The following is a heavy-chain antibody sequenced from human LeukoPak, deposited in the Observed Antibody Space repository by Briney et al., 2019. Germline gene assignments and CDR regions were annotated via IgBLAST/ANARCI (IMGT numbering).Heavy chain of an antibody. CDR2: INWNGGST. J-gene: IGHJ4*02. CDR3: ARGYADTEFWSGYKGGLDY. D-gene: IGHD3-3*01. CDR1: GFTFDDYG. V-gene: IGHV3-20*04. Sequence: GGSLRLSCAASGFTFDDYGMSWVRQAPGKGLEWVSGINWNGGSTGYADSVKGRFTISRDNAKNSLYLQMNSLRAEDTALYYCARGYADTEFWSGYKGGLDYWGQGTLVTVSS.